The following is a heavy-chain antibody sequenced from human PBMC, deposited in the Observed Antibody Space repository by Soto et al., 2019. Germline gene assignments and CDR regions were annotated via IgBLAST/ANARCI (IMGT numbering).Heavy chain of an antibody. CDR2: ISAYNGNT. Sequence: QVQLVQSGAEVKKPGASVKVSCKASGYTFTSYGSSWVRQAPGQGLEWMGWISAYNGNTNYAQKLQGRVTMTTDTSTSTAYRELRSLRSDDTAVYYCARDHLPKWELPDWFDPWGQGTLVTVSS. CDR1: GYTFTSYG. V-gene: IGHV1-18*04. J-gene: IGHJ5*02. D-gene: IGHD1-26*01. CDR3: ARDHLPKWELPDWFDP.